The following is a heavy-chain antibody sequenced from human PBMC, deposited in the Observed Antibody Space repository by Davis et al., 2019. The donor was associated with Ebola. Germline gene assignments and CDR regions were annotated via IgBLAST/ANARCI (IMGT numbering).Heavy chain of an antibody. J-gene: IGHJ3*02. CDR1: GYTFTSYG. CDR3: ARSNYYDSSGYYLRDAFDI. Sequence: ASVKVSCKASGYTFTSYGISWVRQAPGQGLEWMGWISAYNGNTNYAQKLQDRVTMTTDTSTSTAYMELRSLRSDDTAVYYCARSNYYDSSGYYLRDAFDIWGQGTMVTVSS. D-gene: IGHD3-22*01. V-gene: IGHV1-18*04. CDR2: ISAYNGNT.